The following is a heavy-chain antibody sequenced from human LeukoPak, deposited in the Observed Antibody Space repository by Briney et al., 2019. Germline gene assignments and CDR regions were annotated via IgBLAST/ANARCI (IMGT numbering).Heavy chain of an antibody. Sequence: GASVKVSCKASGGTFSSYAISWVRQAPGQGLEWMGRIIPIFGTANYAQKFQGRVTITTDESTSTAYMELSSLRSEDTAVYYCARGDYDDINAFDIWGQGTMVTVSS. CDR3: ARGDYDDINAFDI. D-gene: IGHD3-22*01. CDR1: GGTFSSYA. V-gene: IGHV1-69*05. CDR2: IIPIFGTA. J-gene: IGHJ3*02.